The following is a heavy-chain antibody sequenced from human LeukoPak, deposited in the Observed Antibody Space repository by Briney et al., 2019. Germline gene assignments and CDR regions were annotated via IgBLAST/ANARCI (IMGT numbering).Heavy chain of an antibody. Sequence: GGSLRLSCVASGFTFSSYSMNWVRPAPGKGLEWVSYISSSSTIYYADSVKGRFTISRDNAKNSLYLRMNSLRAEDTAVYYCAKDMHYWGQGTLVTVSS. CDR3: AKDMHY. V-gene: IGHV3-48*01. CDR1: GFTFSSYS. J-gene: IGHJ4*02. CDR2: ISSSSTI.